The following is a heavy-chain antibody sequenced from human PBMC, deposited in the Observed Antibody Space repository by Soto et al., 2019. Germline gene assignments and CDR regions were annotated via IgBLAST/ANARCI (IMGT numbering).Heavy chain of an antibody. CDR3: ARDMLYTRSSIYYYYMDV. J-gene: IGHJ6*03. V-gene: IGHV3-7*01. D-gene: IGHD6-6*01. CDR1: GFTFNSYW. Sequence: PGGSLRLSCAASGFTFNSYWMSWVRQAPGKGLEWVANINQDASDEYYVDSVKGRFTISRDNAKNSLYLQMNSLTGEDSAVYYCARDMLYTRSSIYYYYMDVWGKGTTVTVSS. CDR2: INQDASDE.